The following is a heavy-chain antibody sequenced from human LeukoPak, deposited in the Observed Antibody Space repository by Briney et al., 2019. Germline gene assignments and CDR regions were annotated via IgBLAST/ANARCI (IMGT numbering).Heavy chain of an antibody. CDR3: AKEQQLWLLGYFDY. D-gene: IGHD5-18*01. J-gene: IGHJ4*02. CDR2: ISGSGGST. V-gene: IGHV3-23*01. CDR1: GLTFSSYA. Sequence: PGGSLRLSCAASGLTFSSYAMSWVRQAPGKGLEWVSTISGSGGSTDYAESVKGRFTISRDNSKNTLYLQMNSLRAEDTAVYYCAKEQQLWLLGYFDYWGQGALVTVSS.